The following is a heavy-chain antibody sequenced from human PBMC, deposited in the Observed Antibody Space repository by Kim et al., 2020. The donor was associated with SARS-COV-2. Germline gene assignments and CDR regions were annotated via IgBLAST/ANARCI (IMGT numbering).Heavy chain of an antibody. CDR3: ASQHYGAVH. CDR2: INPKSGGT. J-gene: IGHJ4*02. D-gene: IGHD4-17*01. Sequence: ASVKVSCKASGYTFTGYHIHWVRQAPGQGLEWLGWINPKSGGTKYAQKFEGRVTMTRDTSISTAYMDLSSLRSDDTAVYSCASQHYGAVHWGQGTLVTVSS. V-gene: IGHV1-2*02. CDR1: GYTFTGYH.